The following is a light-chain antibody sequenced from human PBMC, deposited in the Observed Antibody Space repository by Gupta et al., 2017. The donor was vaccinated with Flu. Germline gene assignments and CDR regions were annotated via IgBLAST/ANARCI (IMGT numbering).Light chain of an antibody. CDR1: SSNVGSNT. CDR2: SNN. J-gene: IGLJ3*02. V-gene: IGLV1-44*01. CDR3: ATWDDSLHGWV. Sequence: QSVLTQPPSASGTPGQRVTISCSGSSSNVGSNTVNWYQQLPGMAPKLLIYSNNLRPSGVPDRFSGSKSGTSASLGISGLQSEDEADYYCATWDDSLHGWVFGGGTKLTVL.